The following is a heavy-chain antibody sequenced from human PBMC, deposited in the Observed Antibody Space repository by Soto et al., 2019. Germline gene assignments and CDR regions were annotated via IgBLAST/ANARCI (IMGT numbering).Heavy chain of an antibody. CDR1: GGSISSGGYY. J-gene: IGHJ5*02. V-gene: IGHV4-31*03. CDR3: ARGGINDTCGYYSGNWFDP. Sequence: QVQLQESGPGPVKPSQTLSLTCTVSGGSISSGGYYWGWTRQHPGKGLEWIGYMYYGGRTYYNPSLKSRITISVDTSKNQFSLKLSSVTAADTAVYYCARGGINDTCGYYSGNWFDPWGQGTLVTVSS. D-gene: IGHD3-22*01. CDR2: MYYGGRT.